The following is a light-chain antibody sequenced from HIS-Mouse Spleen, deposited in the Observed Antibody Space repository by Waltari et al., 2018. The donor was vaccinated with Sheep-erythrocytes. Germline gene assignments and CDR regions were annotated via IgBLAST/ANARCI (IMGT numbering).Light chain of an antibody. V-gene: IGLV2-14*01. CDR1: SSDVGGYNY. Sequence: QSALTQPASVFGSPGQSITISCTGTSSDVGGYNYVSWYQQHPGKAPKLMIYEVSNRPSGVSTRFSGSKSGNTASLTISGLQAEDEADYYCSSYTSSSTYVFGTGTKVTVL. J-gene: IGLJ1*01. CDR3: SSYTSSSTYV. CDR2: EVS.